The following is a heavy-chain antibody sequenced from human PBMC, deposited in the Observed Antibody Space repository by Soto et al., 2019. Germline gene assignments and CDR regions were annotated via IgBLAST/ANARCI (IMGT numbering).Heavy chain of an antibody. CDR1: GYTFSSYA. Sequence: ASVKVSCKASGYTFSSYAMNWVRQAPGQRLEWMGWFNPGNGHGKFSQRFQGRVNLTSDRSANTAYMELSSLTSGDTAVYYCARSDGYNFDSFSAPWGQGTLVTVSS. CDR2: FNPGNGHG. D-gene: IGHD5-12*01. V-gene: IGHV1-3*01. J-gene: IGHJ5*02. CDR3: ARSDGYNFDSFSAP.